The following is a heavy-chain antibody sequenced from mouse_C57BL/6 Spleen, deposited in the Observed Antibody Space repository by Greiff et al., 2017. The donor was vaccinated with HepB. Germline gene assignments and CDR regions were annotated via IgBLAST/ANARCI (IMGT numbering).Heavy chain of an antibody. CDR3: VRASYYYGSSPYYYAMDY. J-gene: IGHJ4*01. CDR1: GFTFNTYA. Sequence: EVMLVESGGGLVQPKGSLKLSCAASGFTFNTYAMHWVRQAPGKGLEWVARIRSKSSNYATYYADSVKDRFTISRDDSQSMLYLQMNNLKTEDTAMYYCVRASYYYGSSPYYYAMDYWGQGTSVTVSS. V-gene: IGHV10-3*01. D-gene: IGHD1-1*01. CDR2: IRSKSSNYAT.